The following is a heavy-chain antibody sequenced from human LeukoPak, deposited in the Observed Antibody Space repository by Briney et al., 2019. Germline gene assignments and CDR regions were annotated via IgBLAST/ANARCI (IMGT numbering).Heavy chain of an antibody. Sequence: GGSLRLSCAASGLTFDDYALHWVRQAPGKGLEWVSGISWNSGSIGYADSVKGRFTISRDNAKNSLYLQMNSLRAEDTALYYCAKDKRDILTGYNWFDPWGQGTLVTVSS. V-gene: IGHV3-9*01. J-gene: IGHJ5*02. CDR3: AKDKRDILTGYNWFDP. CDR2: ISWNSGSI. D-gene: IGHD3-9*01. CDR1: GLTFDDYA.